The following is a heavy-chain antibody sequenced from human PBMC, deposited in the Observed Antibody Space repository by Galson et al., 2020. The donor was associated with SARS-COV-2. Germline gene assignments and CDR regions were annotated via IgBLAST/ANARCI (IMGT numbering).Heavy chain of an antibody. D-gene: IGHD2-2*01. J-gene: IGHJ5*02. V-gene: IGHV4-59*01. CDR1: GDSISDYH. CDR3: ARDASRGLDP. Sequence: SETLSLTCTLSGDSISDYHWSWIRQPPGKGLEWIGYIYYTGSTTYNPSLKSRVTISIDTSKRQFSLTLSSVTAADTAVYYCARDASRGLDPWGQGTLVTVSS. CDR2: IYYTGST.